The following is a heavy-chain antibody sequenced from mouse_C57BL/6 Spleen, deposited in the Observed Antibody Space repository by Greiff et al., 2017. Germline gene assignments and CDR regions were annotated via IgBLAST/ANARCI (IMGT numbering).Heavy chain of an antibody. V-gene: IGHV5-9-1*02. Sequence: EVQRVESGAGLVKPGGSLTLSCAASGFTFSSYAMSWVRPTPEKRLEWVAYISSGGDYISYADTVHGRFTISRDHARNTLYLQISSLKSEDTAMYYCTRDDYDGNYFDYWGQGTTLTVSS. CDR1: GFTFSSYA. CDR2: ISSGGDYI. CDR3: TRDDYDGNYFDY. D-gene: IGHD2-4*01. J-gene: IGHJ2*01.